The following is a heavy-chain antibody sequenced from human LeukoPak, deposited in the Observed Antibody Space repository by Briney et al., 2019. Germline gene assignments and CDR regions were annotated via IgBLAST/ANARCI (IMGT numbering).Heavy chain of an antibody. Sequence: ASVKVSCKASGYTFTSYYMHWVRQAPGQGLEWMGIINPSGDSTSYAQKFQGRVTMTRDASTSTVYMELSSLRSEDTAVYYCARDGRFSYGDYVGPASSWFDPWGQGTLVTVSS. J-gene: IGHJ5*02. D-gene: IGHD4-17*01. V-gene: IGHV1-46*01. CDR3: ARDGRFSYGDYVGPASSWFDP. CDR2: INPSGDST. CDR1: GYTFTSYY.